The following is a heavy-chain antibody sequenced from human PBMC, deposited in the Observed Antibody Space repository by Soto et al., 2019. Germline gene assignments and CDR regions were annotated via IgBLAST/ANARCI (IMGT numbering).Heavy chain of an antibody. V-gene: IGHV4-34*01. D-gene: IGHD4-17*01. CDR1: GGSFSGYY. J-gene: IGHJ5*02. Sequence: QVQLQQWGAGLLKPSETLSLTCAVYGGSFSGYYWRWIRQPPGKGLEWIGEINHSGSTNYNPSLKSRVTISVDTSKNQFSLKLSSVTAADTAVYYCARFFATVTTDENWFDPWGQGTLVTVSS. CDR3: ARFFATVTTDENWFDP. CDR2: INHSGST.